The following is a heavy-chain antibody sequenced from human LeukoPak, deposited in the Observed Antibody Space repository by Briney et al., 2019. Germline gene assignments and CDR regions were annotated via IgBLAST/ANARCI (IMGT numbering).Heavy chain of an antibody. Sequence: PGGSLRLSCAASGFTFSSYAMSWVRQAPGKGLEWVSAISGSGGSTYYADSVKGRFAISRDNSKNTLYLQMNSLRAEDTAVYYCAKAGALLRLRWFDPWGQGSLVTVSS. J-gene: IGHJ5*02. V-gene: IGHV3-23*01. D-gene: IGHD2-15*01. CDR1: GFTFSSYA. CDR2: ISGSGGST. CDR3: AKAGALLRLRWFDP.